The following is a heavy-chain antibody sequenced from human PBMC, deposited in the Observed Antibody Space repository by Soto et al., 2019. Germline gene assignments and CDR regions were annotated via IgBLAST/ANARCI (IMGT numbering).Heavy chain of an antibody. Sequence: QVQLVQSGAEVKKPGASVKVSCKASGYTFTSYYMHWVRQAPGQGLEWMGIINPSGGSTSYAQKFQGRVTMTRDTSTSTVYMELSSLRSEDTAVYYCARGMRVPPDEWLLGWDYWGQGTLVTVSS. V-gene: IGHV1-46*03. CDR2: INPSGGST. CDR3: ARGMRVPPDEWLLGWDY. D-gene: IGHD3-3*01. CDR1: GYTFTSYY. J-gene: IGHJ4*02.